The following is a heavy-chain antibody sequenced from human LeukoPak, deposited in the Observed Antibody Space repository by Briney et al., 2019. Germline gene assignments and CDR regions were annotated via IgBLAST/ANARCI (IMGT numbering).Heavy chain of an antibody. Sequence: PSETLSLTCTVSGDSMSPYFWTWVRQSPGKGLEWVGYIYHTTTTYNPSLKGRVTISTDMSQNQLSLKVTPVTAADTAVYYCARRDTALGRAFDIWGQGTMVTVSS. D-gene: IGHD5-18*01. CDR3: ARRDTALGRAFDI. CDR1: GDSMSPYF. J-gene: IGHJ3*02. CDR2: IYHTTT. V-gene: IGHV4-59*01.